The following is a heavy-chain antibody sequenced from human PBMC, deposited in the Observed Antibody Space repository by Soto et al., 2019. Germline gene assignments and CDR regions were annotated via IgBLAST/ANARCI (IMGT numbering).Heavy chain of an antibody. V-gene: IGHV1-18*01. CDR2: ISAYNGKT. CDR3: ARELAYCGGDCYSDSYGMDV. D-gene: IGHD2-21*02. Sequence: QVQLVQSGAEVKKPGASVKVSCKASGYTFTSYGISWVRQAPGQGLEGMGWISAYNGKTNNAQKLQGRVTMTTDTSTSTAYMELRSLRADDTAVYYCARELAYCGGDCYSDSYGMDVWGQGTTVTVSS. CDR1: GYTFTSYG. J-gene: IGHJ6*02.